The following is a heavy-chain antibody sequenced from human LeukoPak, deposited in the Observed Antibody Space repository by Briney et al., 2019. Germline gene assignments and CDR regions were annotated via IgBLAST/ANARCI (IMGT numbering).Heavy chain of an antibody. CDR1: GFTFSSYW. D-gene: IGHD2-15*01. CDR3: ARDGIVVVVAATRAYFDY. Sequence: GGSLRLSCAASGFTFSSYWMSWVRQAPGKGLEWVANIKQDGSEKYYVDSVKGRFTISRDNAKNSLYLQMNSLRAEDTAVYYCARDGIVVVVAATRAYFDYWGQGTLVTVSS. V-gene: IGHV3-7*01. J-gene: IGHJ4*02. CDR2: IKQDGSEK.